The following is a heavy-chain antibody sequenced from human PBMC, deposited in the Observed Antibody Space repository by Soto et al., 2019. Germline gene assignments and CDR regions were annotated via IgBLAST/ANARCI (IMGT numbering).Heavy chain of an antibody. CDR3: ATRGRYYAEGECSGAHV. CDR1: GFTFSSYG. V-gene: IGHV3-33*01. J-gene: IGHJ6*02. D-gene: IGHD3-10*01. CDR2: IWYDGSNK. Sequence: GGSLRLSCAASGFTFSSYGMHWVRQAPGKGLEWVAVIWYDGSNKYYADSVKGRFTISRDNSKNTLYLQMNSLRAEDTAVYYCATRGRYYAEGECSGAHVWGQGTTVTVSS.